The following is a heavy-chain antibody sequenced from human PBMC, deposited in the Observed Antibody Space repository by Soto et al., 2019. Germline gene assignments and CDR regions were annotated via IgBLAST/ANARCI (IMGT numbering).Heavy chain of an antibody. V-gene: IGHV3-30-3*01. CDR1: GFTFSSYA. CDR2: ISYDGSNK. CDR3: ARVLPGTTWAYFDY. Sequence: GGSLRLSCAASGFTFSSYAMHWVRQAPGKGLEWVAVISYDGSNKYYADSVKGRFTISRDNSKNTLYLQMNSLRAEDTAVYYCARVLPGTTWAYFDYWGQGTLVTVSS. D-gene: IGHD1-7*01. J-gene: IGHJ4*02.